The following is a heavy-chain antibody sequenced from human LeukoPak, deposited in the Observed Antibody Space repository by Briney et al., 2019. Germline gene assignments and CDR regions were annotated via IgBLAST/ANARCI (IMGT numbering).Heavy chain of an antibody. CDR2: ISGSGGST. CDR3: AKAHSSGFYLNYYFDY. V-gene: IGHV3-23*01. Sequence: GGSLRLSCAASEFTFSNYAMSWVRQTPGKGLEWVSSISGSGGSTYYADSVKGRFTISRDNSKNTLYLQMNSLRAADTAVYYCAKAHSSGFYLNYYFDYWCKGTLVTVSS. J-gene: IGHJ4*02. CDR1: EFTFSNYA. D-gene: IGHD3-22*01.